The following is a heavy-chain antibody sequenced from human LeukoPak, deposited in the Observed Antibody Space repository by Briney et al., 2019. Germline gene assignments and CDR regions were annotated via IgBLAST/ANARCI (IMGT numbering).Heavy chain of an antibody. Sequence: SETLSLTCTVSGASVSSYYWSWIRQAPGKGLEWIGYIFYRGTTDYSPSLNRRATLSVDTSKNQFSLQLSSLTAADTAVYYCARGLVIRQDDAFDIWGHGTMVTVSS. J-gene: IGHJ3*02. D-gene: IGHD3-9*01. CDR2: IFYRGTT. CDR3: ARGLVIRQDDAFDI. CDR1: GASVSSYY. V-gene: IGHV4-59*02.